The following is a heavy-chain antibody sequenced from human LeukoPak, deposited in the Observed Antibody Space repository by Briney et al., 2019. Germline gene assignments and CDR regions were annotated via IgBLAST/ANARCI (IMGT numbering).Heavy chain of an antibody. Sequence: SETLSLTCTVSGGSISGYYWGWIRQPPGKGLEWIGYIYYSGSTNYNPSLKSRVTISVDTSKNQFSLKLSSVTAADTAVYYCARDLDYGGPLDVWGQGTTVTVSS. CDR1: GGSISGYY. D-gene: IGHD4-23*01. J-gene: IGHJ6*02. V-gene: IGHV4-59*01. CDR2: IYYSGST. CDR3: ARDLDYGGPLDV.